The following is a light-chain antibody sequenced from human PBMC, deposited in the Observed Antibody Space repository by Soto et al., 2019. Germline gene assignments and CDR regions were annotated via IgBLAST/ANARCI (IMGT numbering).Light chain of an antibody. CDR3: QQYGSSPST. J-gene: IGKJ2*01. CDR1: QSVSSSY. Sequence: EIVLTQSPGTLSLSPGERATLSCRASQSVSSSYLAWYQQKPGQAPRLLIYGASSRATGIPDRFSGSGSGTDFPLTINRLEPEDFAVYYCQQYGSSPSTFGQGTKLEIK. CDR2: GAS. V-gene: IGKV3-20*01.